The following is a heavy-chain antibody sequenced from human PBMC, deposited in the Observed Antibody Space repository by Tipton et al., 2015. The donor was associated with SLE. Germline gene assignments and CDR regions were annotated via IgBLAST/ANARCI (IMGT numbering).Heavy chain of an antibody. Sequence: SLRLSCAASGFTFSSYSMNWVRQAPGKGLEWVSSISSSSSYIYYADSVKGRFTISRDNAKNSLYLQMNSLRAEDTAVYYCARDQIHSSGWSRYYYYGMDVWGQGTTVTVSS. CDR2: ISSSSSYI. D-gene: IGHD6-19*01. V-gene: IGHV3-21*01. CDR1: GFTFSSYS. J-gene: IGHJ6*02. CDR3: ARDQIHSSGWSRYYYYGMDV.